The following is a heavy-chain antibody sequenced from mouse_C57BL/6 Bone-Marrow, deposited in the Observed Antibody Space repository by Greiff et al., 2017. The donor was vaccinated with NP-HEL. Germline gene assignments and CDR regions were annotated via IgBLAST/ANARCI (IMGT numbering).Heavy chain of an antibody. D-gene: IGHD1-1*01. CDR2: IYPGNSDT. V-gene: IGHV1-5*01. J-gene: IGHJ3*01. Sequence: EVQLQQSGTVLARPGASVKMSCKTSGYTFTSYWMHWVKQRPGQGLEWIGAIYPGNSDTSYNQKFKGKAKLTAVTYASTAYMELSSLTNEDSAVYYCTRWGEKLLRPAWFAYWGQGTLVTVSA. CDR1: GYTFTSYW. CDR3: TRWGEKLLRPAWFAY.